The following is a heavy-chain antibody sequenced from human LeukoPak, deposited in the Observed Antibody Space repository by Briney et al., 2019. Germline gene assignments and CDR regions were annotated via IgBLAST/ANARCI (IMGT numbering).Heavy chain of an antibody. CDR3: AKDRDSKNGYRGYDYDY. Sequence: GGSLRLSCTTSGFTFSSYAMAWVRQAPGKGLEWVSGISGSGVSTYYADSVKGRFTISRDSSKSTLYLQMNSLRAEDTAVYYCAKDRDSKNGYRGYDYDYWGQGTRVTVSS. CDR1: GFTFSSYA. J-gene: IGHJ4*02. D-gene: IGHD5-12*01. CDR2: ISGSGVST. V-gene: IGHV3-23*01.